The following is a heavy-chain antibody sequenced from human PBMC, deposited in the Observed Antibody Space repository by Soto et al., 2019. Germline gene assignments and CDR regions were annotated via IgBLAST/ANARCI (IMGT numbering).Heavy chain of an antibody. CDR3: ARGRGGYNKYYYYGMDV. CDR1: GGSFSGYY. V-gene: IGHV4-34*01. CDR2: INHSGST. Sequence: PSETLSLTCAVYGGSFSGYYCSWIRQPPWKGLEWIGEINHSGSTNYNPSLKSRVTISVDTSKNQFSLKLSSVTAADTAVYYCARGRGGYNKYYYYGMDVCGQGTTVTVSS. J-gene: IGHJ6*02. D-gene: IGHD5-12*01.